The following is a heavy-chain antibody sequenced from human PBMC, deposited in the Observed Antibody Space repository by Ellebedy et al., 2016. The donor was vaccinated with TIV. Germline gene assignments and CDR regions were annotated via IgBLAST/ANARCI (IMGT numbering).Heavy chain of an antibody. Sequence: GESLKISCAASGFTFSSYGMHWVRQAPGKGLEWVAVISYDGNDTYYADSVRGRFTIARNNSKNTLYRQMNSLRGEDTAVYSCAKDVCSGGSCYLDVWGQGTTVTVSS. CDR3: AKDVCSGGSCYLDV. CDR1: GFTFSSYG. V-gene: IGHV3-30*18. J-gene: IGHJ6*02. CDR2: ISYDGNDT. D-gene: IGHD2-15*01.